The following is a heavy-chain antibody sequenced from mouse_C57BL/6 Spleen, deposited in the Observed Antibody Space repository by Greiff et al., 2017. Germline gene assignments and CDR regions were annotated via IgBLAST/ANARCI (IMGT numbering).Heavy chain of an antibody. J-gene: IGHJ4*01. CDR3: ARDYSNYVGAMDY. CDR1: GYTFTGYW. CDR2: ILPGSGST. Sequence: VQLQQSGAELMKPGASVKLFCKATGYTFTGYWIEWVKQRPGHGLEGIGEILPGSGSTKYNEKFKGKATFTADTSSNTSYKQLSSLTTEYSAIYYCARDYSNYVGAMDYWGQGTSVTVSS. V-gene: IGHV1-9*01. D-gene: IGHD2-5*01.